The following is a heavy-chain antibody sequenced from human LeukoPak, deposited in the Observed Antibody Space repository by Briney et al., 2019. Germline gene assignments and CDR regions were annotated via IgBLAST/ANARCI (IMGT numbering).Heavy chain of an antibody. D-gene: IGHD6-19*01. CDR2: ISSGSSTI. V-gene: IGHV3-48*04. CDR1: GFTFSSYS. J-gene: IGHJ4*02. CDR3: ARDIAVAETGILDY. Sequence: PGGSLRLSCAASGFTFSSYSMNWVRQAPGKGLEWVSYISSGSSTIYYADSVKGRFTISRDNAKNSLYLQMNSLRAEDTAVYYCARDIAVAETGILDYWGQGTLVTVSS.